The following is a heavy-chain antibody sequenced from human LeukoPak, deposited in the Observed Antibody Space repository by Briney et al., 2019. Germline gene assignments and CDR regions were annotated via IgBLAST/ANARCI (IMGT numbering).Heavy chain of an antibody. Sequence: AASVKVSCKASGYTFTSYGISWVRQAPGQGLEWMGWISAYNGNTNYAQKLQGRVTMTTDTSTSTAYMELRSLRSDDTAVYYCASMVRGNYFDYWGQGTLVTVSS. J-gene: IGHJ4*02. CDR3: ASMVRGNYFDY. V-gene: IGHV1-18*01. CDR1: GYTFTSYG. CDR2: ISAYNGNT. D-gene: IGHD3-10*01.